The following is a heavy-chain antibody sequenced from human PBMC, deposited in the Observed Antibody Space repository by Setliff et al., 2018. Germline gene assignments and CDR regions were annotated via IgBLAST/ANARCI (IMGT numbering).Heavy chain of an antibody. CDR3: ARLALTGYDSSGYYYALEYYYYMDV. Sequence: PGGSLRLSCAASGFTFTNAWMNWVRQAPGKGLEWVGRIKGKTDGLTTDYAAPVKGRFTISRDNANQSLYLQMNSLRAEDTAVYYCARLALTGYDSSGYYYALEYYYYMDVWGKGTTVTVSS. CDR1: GFTFTNAW. CDR2: IKGKTDGLTT. J-gene: IGHJ6*03. V-gene: IGHV3-15*07. D-gene: IGHD3-22*01.